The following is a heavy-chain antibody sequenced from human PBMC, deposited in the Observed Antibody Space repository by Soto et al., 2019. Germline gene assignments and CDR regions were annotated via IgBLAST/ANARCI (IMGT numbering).Heavy chain of an antibody. Sequence: QVQLVQSGAEVKKPGASVKVSCKASGYTFTSYGISWVRQAPGQGLEWMGWISAYNGNTNYAQKLQGRVTMTTDTSTSTAYMELRSLRSDDTAVYYCARVSEGFGKRYYYGMDVWGQGTTVTVSS. CDR2: ISAYNGNT. J-gene: IGHJ6*02. CDR3: ARVSEGFGKRYYYGMDV. CDR1: GYTFTSYG. D-gene: IGHD3-10*01. V-gene: IGHV1-18*01.